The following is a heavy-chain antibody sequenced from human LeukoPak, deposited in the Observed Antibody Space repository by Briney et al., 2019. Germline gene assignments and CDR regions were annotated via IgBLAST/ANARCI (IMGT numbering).Heavy chain of an antibody. J-gene: IGHJ5*02. D-gene: IGHD3-3*01. V-gene: IGHV3-20*04. CDR2: INWNGGST. CDR1: GFTFDDYG. Sequence: GGSLRLSCAASGFTFDDYGMSWVRQAPGKGLEWVSGINWNGGSTGYADSVKGRFTISRDNAKNSLYLQMNSLRAEDTAVYYCARDSGYDFWSGRLFDPWGQGTLVTVSS. CDR3: ARDSGYDFWSGRLFDP.